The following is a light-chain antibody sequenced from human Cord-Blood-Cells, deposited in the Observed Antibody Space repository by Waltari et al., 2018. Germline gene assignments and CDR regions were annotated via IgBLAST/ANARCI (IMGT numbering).Light chain of an antibody. V-gene: IGLV3-27*01. CDR1: VVAKKY. J-gene: IGLJ2*01. CDR3: YSAADNNLV. Sequence: SYELTQPSSLSVSPGQTARINCSGDVVAKKYARWLQQKQVQAPVLVIYKDSERPSGIPERFSGSSSGTTVTFTISGAQVEDEADYYCYSAADNNLVFGGGTKLTVL. CDR2: KDS.